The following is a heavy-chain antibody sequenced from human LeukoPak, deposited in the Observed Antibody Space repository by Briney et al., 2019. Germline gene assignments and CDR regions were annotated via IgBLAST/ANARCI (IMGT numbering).Heavy chain of an antibody. D-gene: IGHD1-7*01. CDR3: AKNHWNYRPARLSYFDY. CDR2: ISSSSSYI. CDR1: GFTFSSYS. J-gene: IGHJ4*02. Sequence: GGSLRLSCAASGFTFSSYSMNWVRQAPGKGLEWVSSISSSSSYIYYADSVKGRFTISRDNAKNSLYLQMNSLRAEDTAVYYCAKNHWNYRPARLSYFDYWGQGTLVTVSS. V-gene: IGHV3-21*01.